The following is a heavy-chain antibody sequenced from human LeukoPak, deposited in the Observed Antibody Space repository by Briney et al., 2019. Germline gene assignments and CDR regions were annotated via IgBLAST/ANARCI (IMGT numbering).Heavy chain of an antibody. J-gene: IGHJ4*02. Sequence: PGGSLRLSCAASGFTFSSYGMHWVRQAPGKGLEWVAVISYDGSNKYYADSVKGRFTISRDNSKNTLYLQMNSLRAEDTAVYYCARSSLYSGSFFWGQGALVTVSS. D-gene: IGHD1-26*01. CDR3: ARSSLYSGSFF. CDR2: ISYDGSNK. CDR1: GFTFSSYG. V-gene: IGHV3-30*03.